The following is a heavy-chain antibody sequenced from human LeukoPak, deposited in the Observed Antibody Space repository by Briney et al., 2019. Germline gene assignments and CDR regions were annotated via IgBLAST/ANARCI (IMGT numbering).Heavy chain of an antibody. Sequence: GGSLRRSCAASGFFFSSYGMHWVRLAPGKGLEWVALIWYDGSNKYYADSVKGRFTISRDNSKNTLSLQMNSLRAEDTAVYYCARAHYNWNEPPFDSWGQGTLVTVSS. D-gene: IGHD1-20*01. CDR1: GFFFSSYG. CDR3: ARAHYNWNEPPFDS. J-gene: IGHJ4*02. V-gene: IGHV3-33*01. CDR2: IWYDGSNK.